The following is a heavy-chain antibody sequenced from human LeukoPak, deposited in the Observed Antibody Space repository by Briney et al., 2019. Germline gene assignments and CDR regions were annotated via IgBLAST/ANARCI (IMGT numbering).Heavy chain of an antibody. CDR2: IYYSGST. V-gene: IGHV4-61*01. J-gene: IGHJ3*02. CDR1: GGSISSGSYY. CDR3: ARGSLNDDDAFDI. Sequence: SETLSLTCTVSGGSISSGSYYWSWIRQPPGKGLEWIGYIYYSGSTNYNPSLKSRVTISVDTSKNQFSLKLSSVTAADTAVYYCARGSLNDDDAFDIWGQGTMVTVSS. D-gene: IGHD1-1*01.